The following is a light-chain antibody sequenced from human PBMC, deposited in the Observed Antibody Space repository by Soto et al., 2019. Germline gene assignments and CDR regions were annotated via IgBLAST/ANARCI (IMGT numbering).Light chain of an antibody. CDR3: AAWDDRLSGHV. V-gene: IGLV1-47*02. Sequence: QSVLTQPPSASGTPGQRVTISCSGSSSNLGSNFVYWYQQLPGTAPKLLIYSNNQRPSGVPDRFSVSKSGTSASLAISGLRPEDEAEYYCAAWDDRLSGHVFGTGTKVTVL. J-gene: IGLJ1*01. CDR2: SNN. CDR1: SSNLGSNF.